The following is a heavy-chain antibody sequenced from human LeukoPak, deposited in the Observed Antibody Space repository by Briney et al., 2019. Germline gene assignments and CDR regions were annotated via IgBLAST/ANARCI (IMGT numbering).Heavy chain of an antibody. CDR1: GFTFSSSW. V-gene: IGHV3-74*01. D-gene: IGHD1-26*01. J-gene: IGHJ4*02. CDR2: INKDGCVT. Sequence: GGSLRLSCAASGFTFSSSWIHWVRQAPGKGLVWVSRINKDGCVTDLAESVKGRFRISRDNAKNTLYLQMKSLRVEDTAIYYCVKVRGRARVGYFDYWGQGTLVTVSS. CDR3: VKVRGRARVGYFDY.